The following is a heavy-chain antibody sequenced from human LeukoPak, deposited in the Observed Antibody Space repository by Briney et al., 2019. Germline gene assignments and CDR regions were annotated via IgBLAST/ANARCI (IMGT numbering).Heavy chain of an antibody. Sequence: SGTLSLTCGVSGGSVINTNWWTWVRQPPGKGLEWIGEVHLDGRTNYNPSLESRLTMSVDVSENQVSLKLTSVTAAGTAVYYCAREGGFYRPLDYSGQGTLVTVSS. CDR2: VHLDGRT. CDR3: AREGGFYRPLDY. D-gene: IGHD3-3*01. CDR1: GGSVINTNW. V-gene: IGHV4-4*02. J-gene: IGHJ4*02.